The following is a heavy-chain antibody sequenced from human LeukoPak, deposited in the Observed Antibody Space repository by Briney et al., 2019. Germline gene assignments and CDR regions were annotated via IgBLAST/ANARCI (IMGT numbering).Heavy chain of an antibody. J-gene: IGHJ4*02. CDR2: IYYSGST. V-gene: IGHV4-59*01. D-gene: IGHD3-22*01. CDR1: GGSISSYH. CDR3: ARARSGYYNSFDY. Sequence: SETLSLTCTVSGGSISSYHWSWIRQPPGKGLEWIGYIYYSGSTNYNPSLKSRVTISVDRSKNQFSLRLSSVTAADTAVYYCARARSGYYNSFDYWGQGTLVTVSS.